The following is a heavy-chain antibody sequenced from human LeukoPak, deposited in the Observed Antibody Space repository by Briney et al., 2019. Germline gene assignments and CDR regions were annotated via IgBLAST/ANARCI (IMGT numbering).Heavy chain of an antibody. D-gene: IGHD1-26*01. CDR2: INLNSGNT. V-gene: IGHV1-8*01. CDR3: ARVTGSIDY. J-gene: IGHJ4*02. Sequence: ASVKVSCKASGYTFTSYDINWVRQAAGQGLEWMGWINLNSGNTGYAQNFQGRLTVTRDTSINTAYMELSTLRSEDTAIYYCARVTGSIDYWGQGTLVTFSS. CDR1: GYTFTSYD.